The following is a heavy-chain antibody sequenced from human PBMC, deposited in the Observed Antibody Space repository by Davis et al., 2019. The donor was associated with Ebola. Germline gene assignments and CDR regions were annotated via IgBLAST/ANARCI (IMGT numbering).Heavy chain of an antibody. J-gene: IGHJ6*02. Sequence: MPSETLSLTCAVYGGSSSGYYWSWIRQSPGKGLEWIGEINHSGSTNYNPSLKSRVTIPVDTSKTQFSLKLSSVNAADTAVYYCARGGYGYGMDVWGQGTTVTVSS. V-gene: IGHV4-34*01. CDR3: ARGGYGYGMDV. CDR1: GGSSSGYY. D-gene: IGHD5-18*01. CDR2: INHSGST.